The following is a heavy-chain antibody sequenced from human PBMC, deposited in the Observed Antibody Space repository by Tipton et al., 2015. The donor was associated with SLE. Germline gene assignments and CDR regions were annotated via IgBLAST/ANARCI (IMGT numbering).Heavy chain of an antibody. V-gene: IGHV4-39*07. J-gene: IGHJ4*02. Sequence: TLSLTCTVSGDSISSSNYYWGWIRQPPGKGLEWIGSIYYGRSTYYSPSLKSRVTISVDTSKNQFSLRLTSVTAADTTMYYCARDDPDGESRGIPGDYWGQGTLVTVSS. CDR3: ARDDPDGESRGIPGDY. CDR1: GDSISSSNYY. D-gene: IGHD4-17*01. CDR2: IYYGRST.